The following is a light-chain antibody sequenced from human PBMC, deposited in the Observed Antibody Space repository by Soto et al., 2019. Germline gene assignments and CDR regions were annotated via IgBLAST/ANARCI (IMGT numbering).Light chain of an antibody. CDR2: DAS. V-gene: IGKV1-33*01. CDR3: QQYDNLPPYT. CDR1: QDIRNR. J-gene: IGKJ2*01. Sequence: DIPMTQSPSSLSASVGDRVTITCQASQDIRNRLNWYQQKPGKAPKLLIYDASNLETGVPSRFSGSGSGTDFTFTISSLQPEDIATYYCQQYDNLPPYTFGQGTKLEIK.